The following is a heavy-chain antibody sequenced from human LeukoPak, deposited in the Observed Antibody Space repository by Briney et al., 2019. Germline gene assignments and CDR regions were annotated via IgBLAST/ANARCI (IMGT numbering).Heavy chain of an antibody. Sequence: GGSLRLSCAASGFTFSSYWMSWVRQAPGKGLEWVANIKQDGSEKNYVDSVKGRFTISRDNAKLYLQMNSLRAEDTAMYYCAGGQGWHFNLWGRGTLITVSS. J-gene: IGHJ2*01. CDR3: AGGQGWHFNL. CDR1: GFTFSSYW. V-gene: IGHV3-7*01. CDR2: IKQDGSEK. D-gene: IGHD2-15*01.